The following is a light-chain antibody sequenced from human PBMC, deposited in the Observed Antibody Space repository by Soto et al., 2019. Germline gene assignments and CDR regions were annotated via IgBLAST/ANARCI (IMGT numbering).Light chain of an antibody. J-gene: IGLJ1*01. CDR2: EDS. CDR1: TSDVGSYSL. CDR3: YSYAGSSIYV. V-gene: IGLV2-23*01. Sequence: QSVLTQPASVSGSPGQSITMSCTGTTSDVGSYSLLSWYQQHPGKAPKLMIYEDSKRPSGVSNRFSGSKSGNTASPTISGLQAEDEADYYCYSYAGSSIYVFGTGTKVTVL.